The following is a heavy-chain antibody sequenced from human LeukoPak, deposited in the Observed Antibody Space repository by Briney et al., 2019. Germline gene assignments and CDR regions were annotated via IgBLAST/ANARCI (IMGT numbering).Heavy chain of an antibody. J-gene: IGHJ6*04. CDR1: GGSFSGYY. V-gene: IGHV4-34*01. Sequence: PSETLSLTCAVYGGSFSGYYWSWIRQPPGKGLEWIGEINHSGSTNYNPSLQSRVTISVDTSKNQFSLKLSSVAAADTAVYYCAITYYDILTGYHLEIMDVWGKGTTVTVSS. CDR3: AITYYDILTGYHLEIMDV. CDR2: INHSGST. D-gene: IGHD3-9*01.